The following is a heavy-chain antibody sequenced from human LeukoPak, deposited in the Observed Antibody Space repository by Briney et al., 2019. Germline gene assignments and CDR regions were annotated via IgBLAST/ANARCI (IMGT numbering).Heavy chain of an antibody. CDR1: GFAFSSYA. V-gene: IGHV3-30*04. CDR2: ISYDGSNK. D-gene: IGHD3-9*01. Sequence: GRSLRLSCAASGFAFSSYAMHWVRQAPGKGLEWVAVISYDGSNKYYADSVKGRLTISRDNSKNTLYLQMNSLRAEDTAVYYCARSLDYDILTGYLDYWGQGTLVTVSS. CDR3: ARSLDYDILTGYLDY. J-gene: IGHJ4*02.